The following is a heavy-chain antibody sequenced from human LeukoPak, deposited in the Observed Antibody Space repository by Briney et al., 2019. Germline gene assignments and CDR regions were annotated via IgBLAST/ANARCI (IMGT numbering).Heavy chain of an antibody. CDR2: IYTSGST. D-gene: IGHD3-10*01. J-gene: IGHJ5*02. CDR3: SRDRFANWFDP. Sequence: PSETLSLTCTVSGGSISSYYWSWIRQPAGKGLEWIGRIYTSGSTNYNPSPKSRVTMSVDTSKNQYSLKLSSVTAADTAVYYCSRDRFANWFDPWGQGTLVTVSS. CDR1: GGSISSYY. V-gene: IGHV4-4*07.